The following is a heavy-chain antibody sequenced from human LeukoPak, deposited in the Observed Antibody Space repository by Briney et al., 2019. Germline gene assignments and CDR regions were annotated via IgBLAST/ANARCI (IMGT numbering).Heavy chain of an antibody. Sequence: PGGSLRLSCAASGFMFSSYWMSWVRQAPGKGLEWVANIKEDGSEKYYHVDSVKGRFTISRDNAKNSLYLEMNSLRAEDTAVCYCARWGGGFDYWGQGTLVSVSA. CDR1: GFMFSSYW. V-gene: IGHV3-7*04. CDR3: ARWGGGFDY. D-gene: IGHD3-16*01. CDR2: IKEDGSEK. J-gene: IGHJ4*02.